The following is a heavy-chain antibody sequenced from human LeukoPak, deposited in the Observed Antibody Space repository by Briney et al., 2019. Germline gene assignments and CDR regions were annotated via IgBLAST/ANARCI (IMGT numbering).Heavy chain of an antibody. Sequence: ASVKVSCKASGGTFSSYVINWSRQATGQGLEWMGWMNPNRGNTGYTQKFQGRVTMTRDTSMSTAYMELSSLRSEDTAVYYCARGRIAAAPDYWGQGTLVTVSS. CDR2: MNPNRGNT. CDR1: GGTFSSYV. CDR3: ARGRIAAAPDY. D-gene: IGHD6-13*01. V-gene: IGHV1-8*01. J-gene: IGHJ4*02.